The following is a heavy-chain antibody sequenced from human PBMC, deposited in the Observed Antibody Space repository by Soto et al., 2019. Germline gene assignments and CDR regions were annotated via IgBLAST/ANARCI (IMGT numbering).Heavy chain of an antibody. D-gene: IGHD2-15*01. CDR2: ISGSGGST. Sequence: GGSLRLSCAASGFTFSSYAMSWVRQAPGKGLEWVSAISGSGGSTYYADSVKGRFTISRDNSKNTLYLQMNSLRAEDTALYYCAKDRARGYCSGGSCYSFDYWGQGT. J-gene: IGHJ4*02. CDR3: AKDRARGYCSGGSCYSFDY. V-gene: IGHV3-23*01. CDR1: GFTFSSYA.